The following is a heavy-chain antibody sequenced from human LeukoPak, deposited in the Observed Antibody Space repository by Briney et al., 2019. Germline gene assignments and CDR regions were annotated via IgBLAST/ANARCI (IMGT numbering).Heavy chain of an antibody. J-gene: IGHJ4*02. CDR1: GFTVSSNY. Sequence: GGSLRLSCAASGFTVSSNYMSWVRQAPGKGLAWVSVIYSGGSTYYADSVKGRFTISRDNSKNTLYLQMNSLRAEDTAVYYCASVLGYCTNGVCSGVDYWGQGTLVTVSS. CDR2: IYSGGST. CDR3: ASVLGYCTNGVCSGVDY. V-gene: IGHV3-53*01. D-gene: IGHD2-8*01.